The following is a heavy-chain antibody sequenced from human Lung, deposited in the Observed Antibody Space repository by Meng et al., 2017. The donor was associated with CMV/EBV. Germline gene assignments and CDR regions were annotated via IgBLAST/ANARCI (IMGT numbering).Heavy chain of an antibody. CDR2: IKPDGSDT. J-gene: IGHJ4*02. D-gene: IGHD6-6*01. CDR3: FARPIDY. CDR1: GFTFREYW. V-gene: IGHV3-7*01. Sequence: GGSLRLYCIVSGFTFREYWMNWVRQATGKGLEWLASIKPDGSDTYYVDSVKGRFTISRDNAKNSVHLQMNSLRAEDTAVYYCFARPIDYWGQG.